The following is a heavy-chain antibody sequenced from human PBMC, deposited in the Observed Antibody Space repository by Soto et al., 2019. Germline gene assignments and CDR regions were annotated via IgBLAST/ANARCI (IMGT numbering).Heavy chain of an antibody. CDR3: AGVRGPYCGGECYPPTPNWFDP. CDR1: GGSISSGGYS. CDR2: IYHSGST. Sequence: QLQLQESGSGLVKPSQTLSLTCAVSGGSISSGGYSWSWIRQPPGKGLEWIGYIYHSGSTYYNPSLKSRVTISVGRCKHQFSLKLSSVTAADSAVYYCAGVRGPYCGGECYPPTPNWFDPWGQGTLVTVSS. J-gene: IGHJ5*02. D-gene: IGHD2-21*01. V-gene: IGHV4-30-2*01.